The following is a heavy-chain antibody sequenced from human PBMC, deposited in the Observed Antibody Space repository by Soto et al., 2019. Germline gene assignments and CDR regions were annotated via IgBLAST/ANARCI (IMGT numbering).Heavy chain of an antibody. D-gene: IGHD3-16*01. V-gene: IGHV4-59*12. CDR2: IYYSGST. CDR1: GGSISSFY. CDR3: ARGYGCSFEC. Sequence: SETLSLTCTVSGGSISSFYWSWIRQPPGKGLEWIGYIYYSGSTNYNPSLKSRVTISVDTSKNQFSLKLSSVTASDTAVYYCARGYGCSFECWGQGTLVTVSS. J-gene: IGHJ4*02.